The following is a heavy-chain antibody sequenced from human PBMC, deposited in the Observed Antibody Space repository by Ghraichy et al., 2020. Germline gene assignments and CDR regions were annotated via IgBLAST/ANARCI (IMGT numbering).Heavy chain of an antibody. CDR3: ARGGNYYDSSGYSYYVDY. CDR1: GGSISSYY. D-gene: IGHD3-22*01. V-gene: IGHV4-59*01. J-gene: IGHJ4*02. Sequence: SETLSLTCTVSGGSISSYYWSWIRQPPGKGLEWIGYIYYSGSTNYNPSLKSRVTISVDTSKNQFSLKLSSVTAADTAVYYCARGGNYYDSSGYSYYVDYWGQGTLVTVSS. CDR2: IYYSGST.